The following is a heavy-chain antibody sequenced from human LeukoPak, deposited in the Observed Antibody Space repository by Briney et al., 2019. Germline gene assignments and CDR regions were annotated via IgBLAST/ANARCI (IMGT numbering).Heavy chain of an antibody. Sequence: HGESLKISCKGSGYRFTTYWIGWVRQMPEKGLEWMGIIYPGDSDTRYSPSFQGQVTISADKSINTAYLQWSNLKASDTAIHYCARFSGDNAFDIWGQGTMVTVSS. CDR1: GYRFTTYW. D-gene: IGHD2-21*02. V-gene: IGHV5-51*01. CDR2: IYPGDSDT. J-gene: IGHJ3*02. CDR3: ARFSGDNAFDI.